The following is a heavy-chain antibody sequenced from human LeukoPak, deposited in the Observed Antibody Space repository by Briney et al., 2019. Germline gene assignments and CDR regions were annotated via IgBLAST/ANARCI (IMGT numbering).Heavy chain of an antibody. CDR1: GGSISSNNYF. V-gene: IGHV4-39*01. D-gene: IGHD6-13*01. Sequence: PSETLSLTCTVSGGSISSNNYFWGWIRQPPGKGLEWIGSINYIGTTYYNPSLKSRVTVSVDTSKNQFSLNLSSVTAPDTAVYYCAKTSAGWDWGQGTLVTVS. CDR3: AKTSAGWD. J-gene: IGHJ4*02. CDR2: INYIGTT.